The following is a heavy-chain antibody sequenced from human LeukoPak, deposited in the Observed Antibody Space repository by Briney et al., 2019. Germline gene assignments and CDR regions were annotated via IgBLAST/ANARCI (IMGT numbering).Heavy chain of an antibody. CDR3: ARGSTGAFDI. CDR2: THYSGST. J-gene: IGHJ3*02. Sequence: KTSETLSLTCTVPGGSITSYYWSWIRQPPGKGLEWIGYTHYSGSTDYNPSLKSRVTISVDTSNNQFSLKLTSVAAADTAVYYCARGSTGAFDIWGQGTMVTVSS. V-gene: IGHV4-59*01. D-gene: IGHD1-1*01. CDR1: GGSITSYY.